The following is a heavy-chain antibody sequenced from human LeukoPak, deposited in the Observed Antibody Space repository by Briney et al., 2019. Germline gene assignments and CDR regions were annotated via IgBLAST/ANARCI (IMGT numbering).Heavy chain of an antibody. V-gene: IGHV3-21*01. CDR1: GFTFSSYS. CDR3: ARDDTIFGVVIIPGYFDY. Sequence: GGSLRLSCAASGFTFSSYSMNWVRQAPGKGVGWVSSISSSSSYIDYADSVKGRFTISRDNAKNSLYLQMNSLRAWDTAVYYCARDDTIFGVVIIPGYFDYWGQGTLVTVSS. CDR2: ISSSSSYI. D-gene: IGHD3-3*01. J-gene: IGHJ4*02.